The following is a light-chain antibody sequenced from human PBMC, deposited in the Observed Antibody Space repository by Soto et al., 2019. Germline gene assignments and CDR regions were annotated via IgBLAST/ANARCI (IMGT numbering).Light chain of an antibody. CDR1: QSLLHITGETF. J-gene: IGKJ5*01. Sequence: DVVMTQTPLSLSVAPGQPASISCKSSQSLLHITGETFLFWYLQKPGQSPQLLIYEASTRVSGVPDRFSGSGSGTDFTLEISRVETDDVGIYYCMKSTQLPPTFGQGTRLEI. CDR2: EAS. V-gene: IGKV2D-29*02. CDR3: MKSTQLPPT.